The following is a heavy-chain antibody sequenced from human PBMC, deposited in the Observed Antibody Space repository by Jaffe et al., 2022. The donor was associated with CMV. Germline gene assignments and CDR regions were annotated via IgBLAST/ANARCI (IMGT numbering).Heavy chain of an antibody. CDR2: INHSGST. V-gene: IGHV4-34*01. D-gene: IGHD3-10*01. J-gene: IGHJ6*03. Sequence: QVQLQQWGAGLLKPSETLSLTCAVYGGSFSGYYWSWIRQPPGKGLEWIGEINHSGSTNYNPSLKSRVTISVDTSKNQFSLKLSSVTAADTAVYYCARRPRRGPSRGSYMDVWGKGTTVTVSS. CDR1: GGSFSGYY. CDR3: ARRPRRGPSRGSYMDV.